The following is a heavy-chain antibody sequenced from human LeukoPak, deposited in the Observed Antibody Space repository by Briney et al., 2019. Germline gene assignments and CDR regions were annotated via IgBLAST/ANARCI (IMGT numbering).Heavy chain of an antibody. CDR1: GYTLTELS. CDR2: FDPEDGET. D-gene: IGHD6-19*01. CDR3: ARDEARRIAVAVAAFEI. Sequence: ASVKVSCKVSGYTLTELSMHWVRQAPGKGLEWMGGFDPEDGETIYAQKFQGRVTMTEDTSTDTAYMELSSLRSEDTAVYYCARDEARRIAVAVAAFEIWGQGTMVTVSS. J-gene: IGHJ3*02. V-gene: IGHV1-24*01.